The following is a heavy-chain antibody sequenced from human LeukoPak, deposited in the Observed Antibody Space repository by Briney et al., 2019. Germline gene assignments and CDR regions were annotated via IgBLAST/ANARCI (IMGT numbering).Heavy chain of an antibody. V-gene: IGHV4-38-2*02. D-gene: IGHD3-10*01. J-gene: IGHJ4*02. CDR3: ARGSGSYYRGVDY. Sequence: PSETLSLTCTVSGYSISSGYYWGWIRQPPGKGLEWIGSIYHSGSTYYNPSLKSRVTISVDTSKNQFSLKLSSVTAADTAVYYCARGSGSYYRGVDYWGQGTLVTVSS. CDR1: GYSISSGYY. CDR2: IYHSGST.